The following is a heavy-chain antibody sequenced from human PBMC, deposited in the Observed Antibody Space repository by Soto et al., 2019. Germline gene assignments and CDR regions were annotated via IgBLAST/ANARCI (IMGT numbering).Heavy chain of an antibody. CDR1: GGSISSSSYY. D-gene: IGHD3-10*01. CDR2: IYYSGST. Sequence: SETLSLTCTVSGGSISSSSYYWGWIRQPPGKGLEWIGSIYYSGSTYYNPSLKSRVTISVDTSKNQFSLKLSSVTAADTAVYYCARLCITMVRGVIIPPYYFDYWAREPWSPSPQ. V-gene: IGHV4-39*01. CDR3: ARLCITMVRGVIIPPYYFDY. J-gene: IGHJ4*02.